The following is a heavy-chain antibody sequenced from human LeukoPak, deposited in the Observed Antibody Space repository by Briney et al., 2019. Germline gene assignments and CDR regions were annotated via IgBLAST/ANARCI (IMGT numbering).Heavy chain of an antibody. CDR3: AREEDSRYLDAFDI. J-gene: IGHJ3*02. CDR2: ISNDGSNE. CDR1: GFTFSNYA. V-gene: IGHV3-30-3*01. Sequence: PGGSLRLSCAASGFTFSNYAMHWVRQAPGKGLEWVAVISNDGSNEHYTDSVKGRFTISRDNSKNTLYLQMNSLRAEDTAVYYCAREEDSRYLDAFDIWGQGTMVTVSS. D-gene: IGHD6-13*01.